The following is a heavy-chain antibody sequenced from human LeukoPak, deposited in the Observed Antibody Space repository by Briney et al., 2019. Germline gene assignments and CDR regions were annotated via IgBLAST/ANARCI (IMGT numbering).Heavy chain of an antibody. V-gene: IGHV1-69*13. CDR1: GGTFSSYA. Sequence: SVKVSCKASGGTFSSYAFSWVRQAPGQGLEWMGGIIAVFGTPNYAQNFQGRVTITADESTTTAYMELTSLRSEDTAVYYCARLSGTDYYFDYWGQGTLVTVSS. D-gene: IGHD1-20*01. J-gene: IGHJ4*02. CDR3: ARLSGTDYYFDY. CDR2: IIAVFGTP.